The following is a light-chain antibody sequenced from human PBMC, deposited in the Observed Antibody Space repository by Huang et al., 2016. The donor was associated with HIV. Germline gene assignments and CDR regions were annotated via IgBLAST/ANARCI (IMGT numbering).Light chain of an antibody. J-gene: IGKJ1*01. V-gene: IGKV3-15*01. Sequence: ENLMTQSPSTLSVSPGESATLPCRASQRVFKNLAWYHQKPGQAPKLLIYGSSPRAAGIPARFSGSGSGTDFTLTISSLQSEDFAVYYCQQYNTSPRTFGQGTKVEV. CDR2: GSS. CDR3: QQYNTSPRT. CDR1: QRVFKN.